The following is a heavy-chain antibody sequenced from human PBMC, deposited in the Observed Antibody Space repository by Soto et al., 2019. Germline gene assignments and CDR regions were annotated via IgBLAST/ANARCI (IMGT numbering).Heavy chain of an antibody. V-gene: IGHV3-23*01. Sequence: GGSLRLSCVASGFTFSSYAMSWVRQAPGKGLEWVSAITGSGDSTYHADSVKGRFTISRDNTKNTLYLQMNSLRAEDTAVYYCAKGSASGRPYFFDYWGQGTLVTVSS. D-gene: IGHD5-12*01. J-gene: IGHJ4*02. CDR1: GFTFSSYA. CDR2: ITGSGDST. CDR3: AKGSASGRPYFFDY.